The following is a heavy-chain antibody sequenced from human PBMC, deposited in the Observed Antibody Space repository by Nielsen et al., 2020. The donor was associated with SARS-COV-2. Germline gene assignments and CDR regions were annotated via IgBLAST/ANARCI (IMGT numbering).Heavy chain of an antibody. Sequence: ASVKVSCKASGYTFTTNYIHWVRQAPGQRPEWMGRVNPNSGATNYAQKFQGRVTLTRDTSINTTYMELNRLTSDDTAVYYCARVRSSSGIWFDPWGQGTLVVVSS. D-gene: IGHD3-10*01. CDR3: ARVRSSSGIWFDP. CDR1: GYTFTTNY. CDR2: VNPNSGAT. V-gene: IGHV1-2*06. J-gene: IGHJ5*02.